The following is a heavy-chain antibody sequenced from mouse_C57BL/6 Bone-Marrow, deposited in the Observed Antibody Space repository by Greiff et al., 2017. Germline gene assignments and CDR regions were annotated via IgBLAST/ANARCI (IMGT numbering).Heavy chain of an antibody. CDR1: GFSLTSYG. V-gene: IGHV2-9*01. D-gene: IGHD1-1*01. CDR3: AKRGIYGCSYGYFDV. CDR2: IWGGGST. J-gene: IGHJ1*03. Sequence: QVQLKQSGPGLVAPSQSLSITCTVSGFSLTSYGVDWVRQPPGKGLEWLGVIWGGGSTNYNSALMSRLSISKDNSKSQVFLKMKSLQTDNTAMYNCAKRGIYGCSYGYFDVGGTGTTVTVSS.